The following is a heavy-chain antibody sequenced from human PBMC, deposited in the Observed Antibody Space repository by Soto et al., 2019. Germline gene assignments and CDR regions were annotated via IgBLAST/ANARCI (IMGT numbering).Heavy chain of an antibody. J-gene: IGHJ5*02. CDR2: IRSKANSYAT. D-gene: IGHD3-3*01. CDR3: TRLHAGGYDFWSGYHNWFDP. V-gene: IGHV3-73*01. CDR1: WFTFSGPA. Sequence: PVGSLRLSCAASWFTFSGPAMHWVRQASGKGLEWVGRIRSKANSYATAYAASVKGRFTISRDDSKNTAYLQMNSLKTEDTAVYYCTRLHAGGYDFWSGYHNWFDPWGQGTLVTVSS.